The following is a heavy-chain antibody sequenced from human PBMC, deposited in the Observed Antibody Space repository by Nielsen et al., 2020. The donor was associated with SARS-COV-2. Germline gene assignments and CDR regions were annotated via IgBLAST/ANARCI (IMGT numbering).Heavy chain of an antibody. D-gene: IGHD6-19*01. Sequence: SETLSLTCTVSGGSISNYYWSWIRQPPGKGLEWIGYIYYSGSTNYSPSLKSRVTISLDTSKNQFSLKLRSVTAADTAVYYCARVVSSAWYSLPDPYWYFDLWGRGTLVTVSS. CDR2: IYYSGST. V-gene: IGHV4-59*01. J-gene: IGHJ2*01. CDR3: ARVVSSAWYSLPDPYWYFDL. CDR1: GGSISNYY.